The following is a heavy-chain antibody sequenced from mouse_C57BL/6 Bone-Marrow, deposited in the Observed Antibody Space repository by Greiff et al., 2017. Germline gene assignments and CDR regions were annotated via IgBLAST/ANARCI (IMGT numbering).Heavy chain of an antibody. J-gene: IGHJ1*03. CDR1: GYTFTSYD. CDR2: IYPRDGST. Sequence: QVQLQQSGPELVKPGASVKLSCKASGYTFTSYDINWVKQRPGKGLEWIGWIYPRDGSTKYNEKFKGKATLTVATSSSTAYMVLHSLTSEDSAVYFCARLEFDGSSGDWYFDVWGTGTTVTVSS. V-gene: IGHV1-85*01. CDR3: ARLEFDGSSGDWYFDV. D-gene: IGHD1-1*01.